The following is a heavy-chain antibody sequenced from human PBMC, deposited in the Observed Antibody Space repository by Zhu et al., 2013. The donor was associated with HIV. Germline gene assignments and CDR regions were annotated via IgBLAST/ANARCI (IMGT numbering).Heavy chain of an antibody. Sequence: VQXVQSGAEVKKPGAVSEGRPRQGVTGYTFTSYGISWVRQAPGQGLEWMGWISAYNGDTNYAQKLQGRVTMTTDTSTSTAYMELRSLRSDDTAVYYCARASEQWSGAFDIWGQGTMVTVSS. V-gene: IGHV1-18*01. CDR1: GYTFTSYG. J-gene: IGHJ3*02. CDR2: ISAYNGDT. D-gene: IGHD6-19*01. CDR3: ARASEQWSGAFDI.